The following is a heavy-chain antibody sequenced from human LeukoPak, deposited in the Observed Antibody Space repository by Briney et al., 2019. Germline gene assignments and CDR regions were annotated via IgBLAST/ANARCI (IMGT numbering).Heavy chain of an antibody. Sequence: ASVKVSCKASGYTFTGYYMHWVRQAPGQGLEWMGWINPNSGGTNYAQKFQGRVTMTRDTSISTAYMELRSLRSDDTAVYYCASSSGVVVPAAMGYWGQGTLVTVSS. J-gene: IGHJ4*02. CDR2: INPNSGGT. CDR3: ASSSGVVVPAAMGY. CDR1: GYTFTGYY. D-gene: IGHD2-2*01. V-gene: IGHV1-2*02.